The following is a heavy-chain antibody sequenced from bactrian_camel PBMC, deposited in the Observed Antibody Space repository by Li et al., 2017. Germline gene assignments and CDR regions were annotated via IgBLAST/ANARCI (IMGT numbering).Heavy chain of an antibody. J-gene: IGHJ4*01. CDR2: IASDGST. V-gene: IGHV3S53*01. CDR1: GYTYTSYC. D-gene: IGHD4*01. CDR3: VADRGDYDPGHCPNKEFKY. Sequence: HVQLVESGGGSVQAGGSLRLSCAVSGYTYTSYCMYWFRQAPGKEREGVAAIASDGSTRYADSVKGRFTISQDKAKNMVYLQMNSLQPEDTAVYYCVADRGDYDPGHCPNKEFKYWGQGTQVTVS.